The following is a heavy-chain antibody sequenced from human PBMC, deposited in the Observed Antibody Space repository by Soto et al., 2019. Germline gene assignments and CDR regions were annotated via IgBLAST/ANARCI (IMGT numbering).Heavy chain of an antibody. CDR2: ISGFGGTT. CDR1: GFSFSDFA. CDR3: ARDATGMVGRPNTNWFDP. D-gene: IGHD2-15*01. V-gene: IGHV3-23*01. Sequence: EVQLLESGGGLVQRGGSLRLSCVASGFSFSDFAMSWVRQVPGKGLEWVSGISGFGGTTYYSDSVKGRFIISRDSSTNTLFLHMNSLTAEDTGVYYCARDATGMVGRPNTNWFDPWGQGTLVTVSS. J-gene: IGHJ5*02.